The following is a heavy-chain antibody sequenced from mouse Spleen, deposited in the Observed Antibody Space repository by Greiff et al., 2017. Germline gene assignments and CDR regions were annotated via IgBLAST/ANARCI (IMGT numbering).Heavy chain of an antibody. CDR1: GYTFTSYW. Sequence: VQLQQPGAELVRPGTSVKLSCKAAGYTFTSYWMHWVKQRPGQGLEWIGVIDPSDSYTNYNQKFKGKATLTVDTTSSTVYMQLSSLTSEDSAVYYCARDYGSRFDYWGQGTTLTVSS. V-gene: IGHV1-59*01. D-gene: IGHD1-1*01. J-gene: IGHJ2*01. CDR3: ARDYGSRFDY. CDR2: IDPSDSYT.